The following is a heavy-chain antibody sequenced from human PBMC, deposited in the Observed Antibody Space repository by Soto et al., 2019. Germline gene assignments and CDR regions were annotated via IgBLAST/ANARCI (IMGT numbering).Heavy chain of an antibody. CDR1: GYSFTSYW. J-gene: IGHJ4*02. V-gene: IGHV5-10-1*01. CDR3: ASSPNPPSLRYFDWSLQS. CDR2: IDPSASYT. Sequence: PGESLNISCKGSGYSFTSYWFSWSRQMPGKGLVWMGRIDPSASYTNYSPSFQCHVTISADKSISTAYLQWSSLKASDTAMYYCASSPNPPSLRYFDWSLQSWGQGTMVTVSS. D-gene: IGHD3-9*01.